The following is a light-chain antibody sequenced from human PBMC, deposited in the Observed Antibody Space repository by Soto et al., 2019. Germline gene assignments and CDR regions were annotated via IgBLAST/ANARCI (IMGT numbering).Light chain of an antibody. V-gene: IGKV3-20*01. J-gene: IGKJ5*01. CDR2: GAS. Sequence: EIVLTQSPGTLSLSPWERVTLSCRASQSVTNKYLAWYQQIPGQAPRLLIYGASSRATDIPARFSGSGSGTDFTLTINRLEPEDFALYYCQHYHSGHRIAFGQGTRLEI. CDR1: QSVTNKY. CDR3: QHYHSGHRIA.